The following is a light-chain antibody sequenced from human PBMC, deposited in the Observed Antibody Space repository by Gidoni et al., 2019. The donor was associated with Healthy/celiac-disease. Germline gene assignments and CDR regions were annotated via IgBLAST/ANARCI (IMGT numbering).Light chain of an antibody. V-gene: IGKV1-39*01. J-gene: IGKJ1*01. CDR3: QQSYNTPLT. Sequence: DIQMTQSPSSLSASVGDRVTITCRASQNINSYLNWYQQKPGKAPKLLIYAASSLQSGVLSRFSGSGSGTDFTLTISSLQPEDFATYYCQQSYNTPLTFGQGPQGGNQT. CDR2: AAS. CDR1: QNINSY.